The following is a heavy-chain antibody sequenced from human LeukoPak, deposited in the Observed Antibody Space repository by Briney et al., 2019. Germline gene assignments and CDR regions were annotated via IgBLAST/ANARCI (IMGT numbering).Heavy chain of an antibody. J-gene: IGHJ3*02. CDR1: GYSFTSYW. D-gene: IGHD3-16*02. CDR2: IDPSDSYT. Sequence: GESLKISCEGSGYSFTSYWISWVRQMPGKGLEWMGRIDPSDSYTNYSPSFQGHVTISADKSISTAYLQWSSLKASDTAMYYCATSRGIMITFGGVIGDAFDIWGQGTMVTVSS. CDR3: ATSRGIMITFGGVIGDAFDI. V-gene: IGHV5-10-1*01.